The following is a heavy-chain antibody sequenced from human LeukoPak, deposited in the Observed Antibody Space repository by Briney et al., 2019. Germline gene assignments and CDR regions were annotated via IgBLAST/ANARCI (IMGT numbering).Heavy chain of an antibody. V-gene: IGHV3-21*01. J-gene: IGHJ4*02. D-gene: IGHD3-22*01. CDR2: FSSSSSYI. Sequence: GGSLRLSCAASGFTFSSYSMNWVRQAPGKGLEWVSSFSSSSSYIYYADSVKGRFTISRDNAKNSLYLQMNSLRAEDTAVYYCARDSSYYDSSGYGNDYWGQGTLVTVSS. CDR1: GFTFSSYS. CDR3: ARDSSYYDSSGYGNDY.